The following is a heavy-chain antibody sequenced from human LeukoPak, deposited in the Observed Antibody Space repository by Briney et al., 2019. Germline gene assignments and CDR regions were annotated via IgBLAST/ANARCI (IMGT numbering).Heavy chain of an antibody. CDR2: TSGSGGRT. J-gene: IGHJ6*02. Sequence: GGSLRLYCVDSGFTFSSYALSWVPQAPGKGLEWVSGTSGSGGRTDYADSVKGRFTISRDNSKNTLYLQMNSLRAEDTAVYYCAKSLSGRNYYYLCMDVWGQGTTVTVSS. D-gene: IGHD3-10*01. CDR1: GFTFSSYA. CDR3: AKSLSGRNYYYLCMDV. V-gene: IGHV3-23*01.